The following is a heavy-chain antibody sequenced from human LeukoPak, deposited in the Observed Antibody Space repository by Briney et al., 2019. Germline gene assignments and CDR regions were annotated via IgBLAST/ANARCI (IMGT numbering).Heavy chain of an antibody. CDR1: GFTFSSYS. V-gene: IGHV3-21*01. CDR2: ISSSSSYI. CDR3: ARALVRGGKFDY. Sequence: PGGSLRLSCAASGFTFSSYSMNWVRQAPGKGLEWVSSISSSSSYIYYADSVKGRFTISRDNAKNSLYLQMNSLRAEDTAVYYCARALVRGGKFDYWGQGALVTVSS. D-gene: IGHD3-10*01. J-gene: IGHJ4*02.